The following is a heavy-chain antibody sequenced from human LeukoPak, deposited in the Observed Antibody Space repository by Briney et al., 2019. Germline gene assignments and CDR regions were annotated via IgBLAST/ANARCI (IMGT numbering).Heavy chain of an antibody. V-gene: IGHV4-39*01. CDR1: GGSISSSSYY. J-gene: IGHJ6*02. D-gene: IGHD3-3*01. Sequence: SETLSLTCTVSGGSISSSSYYWGWIRQPPGKGLEWIGSIYYSGSTYYNPSLKSRVTISVDTSKNQFSLKLSSVTAADTAVYYCARLRNYYYYGMDVWGQGTTVTVSS. CDR3: ARLRNYYYYGMDV. CDR2: IYYSGST.